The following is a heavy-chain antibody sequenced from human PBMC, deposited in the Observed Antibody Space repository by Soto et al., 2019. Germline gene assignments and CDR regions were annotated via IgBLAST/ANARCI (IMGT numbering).Heavy chain of an antibody. Sequence: ALRLSCAASGFTFSDYYMSWIRQAPGKGLEWVSYISSSGSIIHYADSVKGRLTISRDNAKNSLYLQMNSLRAEDTAVYYCARDLGYYESSGYFDFWGQGTLVTGSS. CDR2: ISSSGSII. CDR3: ARDLGYYESSGYFDF. V-gene: IGHV3-11*01. D-gene: IGHD3-22*01. CDR1: GFTFSDYY. J-gene: IGHJ4*02.